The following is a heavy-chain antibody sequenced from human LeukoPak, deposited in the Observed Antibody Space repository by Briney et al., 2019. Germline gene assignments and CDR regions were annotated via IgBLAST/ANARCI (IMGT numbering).Heavy chain of an antibody. CDR2: IYYSGST. Sequence: SETLSLTCTVSGGSISSYYWSWIRQPPGKGLEWIGYIYYSGSTNYNPSLKSRVTISVDTSKNQFSLKLSSVTAAGTAVYYCARHFKSGSYSYYYYGMDVWGQGTTVTVSS. V-gene: IGHV4-59*08. CDR1: GGSISSYY. J-gene: IGHJ6*02. CDR3: ARHFKSGSYSYYYYGMDV. D-gene: IGHD1-26*01.